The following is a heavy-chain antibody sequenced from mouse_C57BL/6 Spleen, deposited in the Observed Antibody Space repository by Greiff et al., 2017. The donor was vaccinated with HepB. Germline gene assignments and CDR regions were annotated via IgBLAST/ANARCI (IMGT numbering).Heavy chain of an antibody. D-gene: IGHD1-1*01. J-gene: IGHJ2*01. Sequence: VQLQQSGAELARPGASVKLSCKASGYTFTSYGISWVKQRTGQGLEWIGEIYPRSGNTYYNEKFKGKATLTADKSSSTAYMELRSLTSEDSAVYFCARRGDYYGSSYGDYWGQGTTLTVSS. CDR1: GYTFTSYG. V-gene: IGHV1-81*01. CDR3: ARRGDYYGSSYGDY. CDR2: IYPRSGNT.